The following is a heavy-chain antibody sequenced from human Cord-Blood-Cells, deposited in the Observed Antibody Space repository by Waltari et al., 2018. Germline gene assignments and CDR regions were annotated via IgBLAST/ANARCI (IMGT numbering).Heavy chain of an antibody. CDR1: GYTFTSYD. CDR2: MNPNSGNT. CDR3: ARGRSYYYDSSGYSDYGMDV. Sequence: QVQLVQSGAEVKKPGASVKVSCKASGYTFTSYDINWVRQATGQGLEWMRWMNPNSGNTGYAQKFQGRVTMTRNTSISTAYMELSSLRSEDTAVYYCARGRSYYYDSSGYSDYGMDVWGQGTMVTVSS. V-gene: IGHV1-8*01. D-gene: IGHD3-22*01. J-gene: IGHJ6*02.